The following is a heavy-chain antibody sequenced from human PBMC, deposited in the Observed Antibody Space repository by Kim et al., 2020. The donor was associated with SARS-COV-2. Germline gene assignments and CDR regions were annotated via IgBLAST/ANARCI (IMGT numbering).Heavy chain of an antibody. V-gene: IGHV3-9*01. CDR1: GFTFGDYN. CDR3: AKGQFRYGYNSGWFDP. J-gene: IGHJ5*02. Sequence: GGSLRLSCAASGFTFGDYNMHWVRQAPGKGLEWVSGISWNSGSIGYADSVKGRFTISRDNANNSLYLQMNSLRAEDTALYYCAKGQFRYGYNSGWFDPWGQGTLVTVSS. D-gene: IGHD5-12*01. CDR2: ISWNSGSI.